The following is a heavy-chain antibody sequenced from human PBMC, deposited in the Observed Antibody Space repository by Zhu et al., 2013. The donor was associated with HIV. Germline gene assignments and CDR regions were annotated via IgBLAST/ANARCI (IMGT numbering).Heavy chain of an antibody. Sequence: QVQLVQSGAEAKKPGASVKVSCKTYGYTFTNYYIHWVRQAPGQGLEWMGWINPKSGGTNFAQNFQGRVTMTRETSISTVSMELSRLTSDDSAIYYCARDRVDSRGYSFASPPTPLWLWGQGTLVTVSS. CDR2: INPKSGGT. V-gene: IGHV1-2*02. D-gene: IGHD3-22*01. J-gene: IGHJ1*01. CDR3: ARDRVDSRGYSFASPPTPLWL. CDR1: GYTFTNYY.